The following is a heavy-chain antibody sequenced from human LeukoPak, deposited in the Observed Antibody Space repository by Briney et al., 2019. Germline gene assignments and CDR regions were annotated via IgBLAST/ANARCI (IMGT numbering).Heavy chain of an antibody. CDR2: INPNSGGT. V-gene: IGHV1-2*02. D-gene: IGHD4-23*01. Sequence: GASVKVSCTAPGYTFTGYYMHWVRQAPGQGLEWMGWINPNSGGTNYAQKFQGRVTMTRDTSISTAYMELSRLRSDDTAVYYCARASPTVVTFDYWGQGTLVTVSS. J-gene: IGHJ4*02. CDR1: GYTFTGYY. CDR3: ARASPTVVTFDY.